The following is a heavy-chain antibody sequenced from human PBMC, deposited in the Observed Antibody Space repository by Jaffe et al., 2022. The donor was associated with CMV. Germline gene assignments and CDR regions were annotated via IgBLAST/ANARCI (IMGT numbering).Heavy chain of an antibody. D-gene: IGHD4-17*01. CDR1: GGSISSSNW. Sequence: QVQLQESGPGLVKPSGTLSLTCAVSGGSISSSNWWSWVRQPPGKGLEWIGEIYHSGSTNYNPSLKSRVTISVDKSKNQFSLKLSSVTAADTAVYYCARRTTVVTQGGYYYYYYMDVWGKGTTVTVSS. CDR2: IYHSGST. J-gene: IGHJ6*03. V-gene: IGHV4-4*02. CDR3: ARRTTVVTQGGYYYYYYMDV.